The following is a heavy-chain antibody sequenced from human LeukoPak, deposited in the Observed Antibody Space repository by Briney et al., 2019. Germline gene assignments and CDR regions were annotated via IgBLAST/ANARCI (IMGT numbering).Heavy chain of an antibody. CDR3: TRGPIQLWLYHGMDV. CDR1: GFTFGDHA. V-gene: IGHV3-49*04. CDR2: IRSKTYGGTK. Sequence: GRSLRLSCTVSGFTFGDHAMSWVRQAPGKGLEWVGFIRSKTYGGTKEYAASVKGRFIISRDDSTSIAYLQMNSLKTEDTAVYYCTRGPIQLWLYHGMDVWGQGTTVTVSS. J-gene: IGHJ6*02. D-gene: IGHD5-18*01.